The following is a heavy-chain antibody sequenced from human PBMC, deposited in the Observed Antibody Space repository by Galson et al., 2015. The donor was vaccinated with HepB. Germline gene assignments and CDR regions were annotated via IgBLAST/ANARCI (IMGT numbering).Heavy chain of an antibody. Sequence: SLRLSCAASGFTFHNYWMNWVRHTPGKGLEWVASMKQDGGEKHYLDAVRGRFTISGDAATYSLLLQMNSLRAEDTAVYHCYDGHYSGRWGRGTQVTVSS. D-gene: IGHD4-17*01. CDR2: MKQDGGEK. V-gene: IGHV3-7*01. CDR3: YDGHYSGR. J-gene: IGHJ4*02. CDR1: GFTFHNYW.